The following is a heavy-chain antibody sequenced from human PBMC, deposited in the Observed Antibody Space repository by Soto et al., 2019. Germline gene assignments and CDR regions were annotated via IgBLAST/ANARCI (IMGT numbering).Heavy chain of an antibody. J-gene: IGHJ6*02. Sequence: SETLSLTCAVYGGSFSGNYWSWIRQPPGKGLEWIGEFSDSGSTNYNPSLKSRVTISEDMSKSQFSLKLSSVTAADTAVYYCARGNFYYGLDVWGQGTTVTVSS. CDR3: ARGNFYYGLDV. CDR1: GGSFSGNY. V-gene: IGHV4-34*01. CDR2: FSDSGST.